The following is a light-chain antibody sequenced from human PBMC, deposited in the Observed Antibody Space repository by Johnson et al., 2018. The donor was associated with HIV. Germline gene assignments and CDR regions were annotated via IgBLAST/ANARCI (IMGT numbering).Light chain of an antibody. J-gene: IGLJ1*01. CDR2: DNN. CDR1: SSNIGNNY. CDR3: GTWDSGLSGGLSL. Sequence: QSVLTQPPSVSAAPGQKVTISCSGSSSNIGNNYVSWYQQLPGTAPKLLIYDNNKRPSGIPDRFSGSKSGTSATLCITGLQTGDEADYYCGTWDSGLSGGLSLFGTGTKVTVL. V-gene: IGLV1-51*01.